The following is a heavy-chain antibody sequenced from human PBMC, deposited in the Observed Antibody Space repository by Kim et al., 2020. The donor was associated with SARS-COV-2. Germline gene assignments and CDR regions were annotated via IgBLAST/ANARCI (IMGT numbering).Heavy chain of an antibody. CDR3: AKEATEAHFDY. Sequence: GGSRRLSCAASGFTFSSYGMHWVRQAPGKGLEWVAVIWYDGSNKYYADSVKGRFTISRDNSKNTLYLQMNSLRAEDTAVYYCAKEATEAHFDYWGQGTLVTVSS. V-gene: IGHV3-33*06. CDR2: IWYDGSNK. J-gene: IGHJ4*02. CDR1: GFTFSSYG.